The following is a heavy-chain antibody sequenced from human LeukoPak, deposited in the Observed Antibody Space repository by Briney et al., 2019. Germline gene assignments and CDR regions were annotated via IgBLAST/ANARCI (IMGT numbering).Heavy chain of an antibody. CDR3: ARGGEGNTVLDY. D-gene: IGHD1/OR15-1a*01. V-gene: IGHV3-21*01. CDR1: GFTFSSYS. Sequence: GGSLTLSRAASGFTFSSYSMNWVRQAPGKGLEWVSSISSSSSYIYYADSVKGRFTISRDNAKNSLYLQMNSLRAEDTAVYYCARGGEGNTVLDYWGQGTLVTVSS. CDR2: ISSSSSYI. J-gene: IGHJ4*02.